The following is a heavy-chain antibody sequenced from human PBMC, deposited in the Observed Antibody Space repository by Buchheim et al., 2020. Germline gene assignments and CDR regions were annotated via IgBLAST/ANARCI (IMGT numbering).Heavy chain of an antibody. J-gene: IGHJ4*02. Sequence: QVQLVQSGAEVKKPGASVKVSCKASGYIFTSYYMRWVRQAPGQGLEWMGIINPSGGSTRYVQKFQGRVTMTRDTSTSTVYMELSSLRSEDTAVYYCARGRYYDILTGYSPPDYWGQGTL. CDR1: GYIFTSYY. CDR3: ARGRYYDILTGYSPPDY. D-gene: IGHD3-9*01. V-gene: IGHV1-46*01. CDR2: INPSGGST.